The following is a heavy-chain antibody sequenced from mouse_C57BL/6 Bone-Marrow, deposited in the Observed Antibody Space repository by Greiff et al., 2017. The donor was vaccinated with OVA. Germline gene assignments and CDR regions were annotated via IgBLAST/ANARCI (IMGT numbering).Heavy chain of an antibody. Sequence: EVKLMESGGGLVKPGGSLKLSCAASGFTFSSYAMSWVRQTPEKRLEWVATISDGGSYTYYPDNVKGRFTISRDNAKNNLYLQMSHLKSEDTAMYYCARAPVITTVVDHFDYWGQGTTLTVSS. D-gene: IGHD1-1*01. CDR1: GFTFSSYA. CDR2: ISDGGSYT. CDR3: ARAPVITTVVDHFDY. V-gene: IGHV5-4*03. J-gene: IGHJ2*01.